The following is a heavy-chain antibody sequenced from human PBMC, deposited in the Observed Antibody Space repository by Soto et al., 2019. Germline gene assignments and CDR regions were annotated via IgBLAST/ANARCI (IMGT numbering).Heavy chain of an antibody. CDR2: INSDGSGT. D-gene: IGHD1-26*01. Sequence: EVQLVESGGGIVQPGGSLRLSCAVSGFTFSTYWMHWVRQAPGKGLVWVSRINSDGSGTNYADFVKGRFTISRDNAKNTLYLHMNSLIAEDTAVYYCARNSGTYTTFDYWGQGTLVTVSS. CDR1: GFTFSTYW. V-gene: IGHV3-74*01. CDR3: ARNSGTYTTFDY. J-gene: IGHJ4*02.